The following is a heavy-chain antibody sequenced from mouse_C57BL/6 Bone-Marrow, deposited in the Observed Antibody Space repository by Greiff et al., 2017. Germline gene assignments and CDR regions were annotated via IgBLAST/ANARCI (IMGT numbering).Heavy chain of an antibody. V-gene: IGHV10-1*01. J-gene: IGHJ3*01. CDR1: GFSFNTYA. CDR3: VSYSNLFAY. D-gene: IGHD2-5*01. Sequence: EVKLVESGGGLVQPKGSLKLSCAASGFSFNTYAMNWVRQAPGKGLEWVARIRSKSNNYATYYADSVKDRFTISRDDSESMLYLQMNNLKTEDTAMYYCVSYSNLFAYWGQGTLVTVSA. CDR2: IRSKSNNYAT.